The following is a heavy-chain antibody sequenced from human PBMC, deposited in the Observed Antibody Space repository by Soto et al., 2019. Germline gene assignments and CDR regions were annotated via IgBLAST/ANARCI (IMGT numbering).Heavy chain of an antibody. Sequence: PGGSLRLSCAASGFTFSSYAMHWVRQAPGKGLEWVAVISYDGSNKYYADSVKGRFTISRDNSKNTLYLQMNSLRAEDTAVYYCARDTGPRTIFGPLHYYYYGMDVWGQGTTVTVSS. V-gene: IGHV3-30-3*01. CDR1: GFTFSSYA. D-gene: IGHD3-3*01. J-gene: IGHJ6*02. CDR2: ISYDGSNK. CDR3: ARDTGPRTIFGPLHYYYYGMDV.